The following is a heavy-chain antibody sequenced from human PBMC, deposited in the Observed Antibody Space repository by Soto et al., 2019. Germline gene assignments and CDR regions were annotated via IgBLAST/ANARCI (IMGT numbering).Heavy chain of an antibody. CDR3: ARDDVLCDGGRCYGVPLDV. V-gene: IGHV3-66*01. CDR2: IQSGGPT. CDR1: GFTVSSKY. D-gene: IGHD2-15*01. Sequence: EVQLVESGGGLVQPGGSLRLSCAASGFTVSSKYMSWVRQAPGKGLEWVSLIQSGGPTYYADSVKGRFTISRDTSKNTVHIQMDSLRAEDTAVYYCARDDVLCDGGRCYGVPLDVWGNGTTVTVSS. J-gene: IGHJ6*04.